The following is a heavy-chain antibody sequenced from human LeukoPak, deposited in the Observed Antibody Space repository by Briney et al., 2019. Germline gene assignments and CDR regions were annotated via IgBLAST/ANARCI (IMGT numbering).Heavy chain of an antibody. CDR2: IYYSGST. CDR3: ARGRVAAAGMDWFDP. D-gene: IGHD6-13*01. CDR1: GGSISSYY. J-gene: IGHJ5*02. Sequence: SETLSLTCTVSGGSISSYYWGWIRQPPGKGLEWIGYIYYSGSTNYNPSLKSRVTISVDTSKNQFSLKLSSVTAADTAVYYCARGRVAAAGMDWFDPWGQGTLVTVSS. V-gene: IGHV4-59*01.